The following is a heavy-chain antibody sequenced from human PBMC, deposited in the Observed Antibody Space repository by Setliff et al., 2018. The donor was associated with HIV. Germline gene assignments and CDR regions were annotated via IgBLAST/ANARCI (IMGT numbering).Heavy chain of an antibody. CDR3: ARQTSRYITLSPPDY. CDR2: LYPRYSDT. CDR1: GYSFSNYW. Sequence: GESLKISCEGSGYSFSNYWLAWVRQTPGKGLEWMGILYPRYSDTRYRPSFQGQVTFSADKSINTAYLRWGSLKASDPGIYFCARQTSRYITLSPPDYWGQGTLVTVSS. D-gene: IGHD3-9*01. J-gene: IGHJ4*02. V-gene: IGHV5-51*01.